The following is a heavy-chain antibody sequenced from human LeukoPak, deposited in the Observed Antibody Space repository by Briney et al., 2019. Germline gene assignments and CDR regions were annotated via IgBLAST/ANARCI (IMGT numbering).Heavy chain of an antibody. D-gene: IGHD3-10*01. J-gene: IGHJ4*02. V-gene: IGHV4-59*08. Sequence: PSETLSLTCTVSGGSISSYYWSWIRQPPGKGLEWIGYIYYSGSTNYNPSIKSRVTISVDTSKNQFSLKLSSVTAADTAVYYCARLYGSGSYHFYDYWGQGTLVTVSS. CDR1: GGSISSYY. CDR3: ARLYGSGSYHFYDY. CDR2: IYYSGST.